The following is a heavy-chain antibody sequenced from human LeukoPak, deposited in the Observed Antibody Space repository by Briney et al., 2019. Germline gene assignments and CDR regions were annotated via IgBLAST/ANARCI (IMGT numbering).Heavy chain of an antibody. J-gene: IGHJ6*03. D-gene: IGHD6-13*01. Sequence: ASVEVSCKASGYTFTGYYMHWVRQAPGQGLEWMGWINPNSGGTNYAQKFQGRVTMTRDTSISTAYMELSRLRSDDTAVYYCARNTGAAAGYYYYYMDVWGKGTTVTVSS. CDR1: GYTFTGYY. V-gene: IGHV1-2*02. CDR2: INPNSGGT. CDR3: ARNTGAAAGYYYYYMDV.